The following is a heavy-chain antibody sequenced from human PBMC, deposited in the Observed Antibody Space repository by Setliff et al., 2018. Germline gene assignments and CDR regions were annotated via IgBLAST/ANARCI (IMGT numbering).Heavy chain of an antibody. CDR1: RVTFTGYY. V-gene: IGHV4-34*01. D-gene: IGHD6-19*01. CDR2: ITHNGDT. CDR3: ASNPFNSGPPYYFDY. J-gene: IGHJ4*02. Sequence: SETLSLTCSLHRVTFTGYYWAWIRQVPGKGLEWIGEITHNGDTNYNPSLKSRVTISVDTSKNQFSLKLDSVIVADTAVYYCASNPFNSGPPYYFDYWGQGTLVTVSS.